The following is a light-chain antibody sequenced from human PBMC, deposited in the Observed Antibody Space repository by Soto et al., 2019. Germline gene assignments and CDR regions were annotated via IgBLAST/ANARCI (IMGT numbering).Light chain of an antibody. CDR2: DAS. CDR1: QDIKNY. J-gene: IGKJ4*01. CDR3: QQYVNLPLT. V-gene: IGKV1-33*01. Sequence: DFQMTQSPSSLSASVGDRVTITCQASQDIKNYLNWYQQKSGKAPKLLIYDASDLETGVPSRFSGSGSGTDFTFTISRLQPEDVATYYCQQYVNLPLTFGGGTKVDIK.